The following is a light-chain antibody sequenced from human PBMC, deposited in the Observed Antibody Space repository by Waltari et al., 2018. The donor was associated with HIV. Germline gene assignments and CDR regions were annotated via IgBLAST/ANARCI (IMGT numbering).Light chain of an antibody. CDR1: QDITSF. J-gene: IGKJ4*01. Sequence: DIQRTKSPCSLSASVGDRVTITCQASQDITSFLNWYQHKPGQAPNLLIYEASNLETGVPARFSGTGSGTDFIFIINSLQPEDVATYYCQQYDKFPLTFGGGTKVEIK. V-gene: IGKV1-33*01. CDR2: EAS. CDR3: QQYDKFPLT.